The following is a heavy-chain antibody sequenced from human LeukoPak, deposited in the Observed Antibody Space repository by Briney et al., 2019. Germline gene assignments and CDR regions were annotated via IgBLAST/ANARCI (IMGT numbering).Heavy chain of an antibody. V-gene: IGHV4-34*01. CDR3: ARGLEGGYDILTGYHYFDY. CDR2: IYHSGST. D-gene: IGHD3-9*01. CDR1: GGSFSGYY. J-gene: IGHJ4*02. Sequence: SETLSLTCAVYGGSFSGYYWSWIRQPPGKGLEWIGEIYHSGSTNYNPSLKSRVTISVDTSKNQFSLKLSSVTAADTAVYYCARGLEGGYDILTGYHYFDYWGQGTLVTVSS.